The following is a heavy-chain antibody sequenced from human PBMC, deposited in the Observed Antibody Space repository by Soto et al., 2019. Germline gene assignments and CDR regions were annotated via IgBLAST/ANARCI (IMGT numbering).Heavy chain of an antibody. D-gene: IGHD6-13*01. Sequence: QVQLQQWGAGLLKPSETLSLTCAVYGGSFSGYYWSWIRQPPGKGLEWIGEIYHTGSTNYTPSLKSRVAISVDTPKTQFSLQLTSVTAADTAVYYCARGSRGRSSSWSDYWGQGTLVTVSS. V-gene: IGHV4-34*01. CDR1: GGSFSGYY. CDR3: ARGSRGRSSSWSDY. CDR2: IYHTGST. J-gene: IGHJ4*02.